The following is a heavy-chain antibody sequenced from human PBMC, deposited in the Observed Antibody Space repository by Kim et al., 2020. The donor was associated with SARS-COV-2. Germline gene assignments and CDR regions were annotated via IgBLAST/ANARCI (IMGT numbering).Heavy chain of an antibody. CDR3: AREGITFGGVITDY. J-gene: IGHJ4*02. D-gene: IGHD3-16*02. Sequence: YATGFTGRFVFSLDTSVSTAYLQISSLKAEDTAVYYCAREGITFGGVITDYWGQGTLVTVSS. V-gene: IGHV7-4-1*02.